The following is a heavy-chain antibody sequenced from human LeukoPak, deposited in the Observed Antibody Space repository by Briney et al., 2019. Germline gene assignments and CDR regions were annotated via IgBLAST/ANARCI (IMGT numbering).Heavy chain of an antibody. J-gene: IGHJ5*02. CDR2: IYDSGST. CDR3: ARERYYDSSGYLNWFDP. Sequence: SETLSLTCAVSGYSISSGYYWGWIRQPPGKGLERIGSIYDSGSTYYNPSLKSRVTISVDTSKNQFSLKLSSVTAADTAVYYCARERYYDSSGYLNWFDPWGQGTLVTVSS. CDR1: GYSISSGYY. V-gene: IGHV4-38-2*02. D-gene: IGHD3-22*01.